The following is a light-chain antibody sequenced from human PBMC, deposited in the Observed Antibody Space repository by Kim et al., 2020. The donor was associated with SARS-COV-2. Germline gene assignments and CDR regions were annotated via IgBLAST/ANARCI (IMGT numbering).Light chain of an antibody. CDR2: QAS. J-gene: IGKJ1*01. Sequence: DIQMTQSPSTVSAFVGNRVTITCRASQSVDSWLAWYQQKPGKAPKLLIYQASKLASGVPSRFSGSGSGTDFILTISNLQPDDSAIYYCKQYETYWTFGPGTKVDIK. CDR1: QSVDSW. CDR3: KQYETYWT. V-gene: IGKV1-5*03.